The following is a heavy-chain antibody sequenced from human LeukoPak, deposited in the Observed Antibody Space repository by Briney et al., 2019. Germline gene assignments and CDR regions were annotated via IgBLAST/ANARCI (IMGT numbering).Heavy chain of an antibody. D-gene: IGHD2-21*02. V-gene: IGHV4-34*01. CDR1: GGSFSGYY. CDR3: ARGNGCGGDCWWVDY. J-gene: IGHJ4*02. CDR2: INHSGST. Sequence: SETLSLTCAVYGGSFSGYYWSWIRQPPGKGLEWIGEINHSGSTNYNPSLKSRVTISVDTSKNQCSLKLSSVTAADTAVYYCARGNGCGGDCWWVDYWGQGTLVTVTS.